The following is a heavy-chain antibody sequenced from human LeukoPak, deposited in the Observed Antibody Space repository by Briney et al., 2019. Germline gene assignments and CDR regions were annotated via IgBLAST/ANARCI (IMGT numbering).Heavy chain of an antibody. CDR2: ISGSGGST. V-gene: IGHV3-23*01. CDR3: AKDGGSTSCYDY. J-gene: IGHJ4*02. Sequence: PGGSLRLSCAASGFTFSSYAMSWVRQAPGKGLEWVSAISGSGGSTYYADSVKGRFTISRDNSRNTLYLQMSSLRAEDTAVYYCAKDGGSTSCYDYWGQGTLVTVSS. D-gene: IGHD2-2*01. CDR1: GFTFSSYA.